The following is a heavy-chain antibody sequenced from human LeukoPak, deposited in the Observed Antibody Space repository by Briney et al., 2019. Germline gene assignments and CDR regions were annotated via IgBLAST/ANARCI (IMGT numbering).Heavy chain of an antibody. CDR2: ISYDGSNK. J-gene: IGHJ4*02. V-gene: IGHV3-30*18. Sequence: GGSLRFSCAASGFTFSSYGMHWVRQAPGKGLEWVAVISYDGSNKYYADSVKGRFTISRDNSKNTLYLQMNSLRAEDTAVYYCAKDRGIAVAGRTYYFDYWGQGTLVTVSS. CDR1: GFTFSSYG. CDR3: AKDRGIAVAGRTYYFDY. D-gene: IGHD6-19*01.